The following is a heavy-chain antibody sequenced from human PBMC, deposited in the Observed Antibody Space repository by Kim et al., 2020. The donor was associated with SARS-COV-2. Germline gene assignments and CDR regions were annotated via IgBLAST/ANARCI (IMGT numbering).Heavy chain of an antibody. V-gene: IGHV3-21*01. Sequence: YADSVNGGFTITRVNAKNSLYLQMNSPGAEDTAVYYCARDYYESSGGFDYWGQGTLVTVSS. D-gene: IGHD3-22*01. CDR3: ARDYYESSGGFDY. J-gene: IGHJ4*02.